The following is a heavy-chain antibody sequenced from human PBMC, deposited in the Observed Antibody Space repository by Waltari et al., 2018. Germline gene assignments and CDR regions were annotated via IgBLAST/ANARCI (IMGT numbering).Heavy chain of an antibody. D-gene: IGHD4-17*01. CDR1: GYTFSKYA. CDR3: AKGATTETTGGDS. J-gene: IGHJ4*02. Sequence: EVQLLESGGGLVQPGGSLRLSCAGSGYTFSKYAMTWVRQAPGKGLEWVSAISYSGGRTYYAASVKGRFTISRDDSKNTLYLQMNSLRAEETAVYYCAKGATTETTGGDSWGQGTLVTVSS. CDR2: ISYSGGRT. V-gene: IGHV3-23*01.